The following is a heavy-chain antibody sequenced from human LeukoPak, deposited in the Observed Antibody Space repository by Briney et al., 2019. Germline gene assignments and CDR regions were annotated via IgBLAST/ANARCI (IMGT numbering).Heavy chain of an antibody. CDR2: IYYSGST. CDR1: GGSISSYY. CDR3: ARLPRYCSGGSCYSATSYYFDY. D-gene: IGHD2-15*01. Sequence: SETLSLTCTVSGGSISSYYWSWIRQPPGKGLEWIGYIYYSGSTNYNPSLKSRVTISVDTSKNQFSLKLSSVTAADTAVYYCARLPRYCSGGSCYSATSYYFDYWGQGTLVIVSS. V-gene: IGHV4-59*08. J-gene: IGHJ4*02.